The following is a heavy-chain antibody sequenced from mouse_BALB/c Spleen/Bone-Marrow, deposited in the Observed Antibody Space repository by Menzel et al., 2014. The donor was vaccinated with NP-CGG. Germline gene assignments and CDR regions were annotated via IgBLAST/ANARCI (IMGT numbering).Heavy chain of an antibody. D-gene: IGHD2-4*01. CDR3: AKQGYYDKGDY. Sequence: DVKLVESGGGLVQPGGSLKLSCAASGFAFSSYWMSWVRQAPGKGLEWIGEINPDSSTTNYTPSLKDKFIISRDNAKNPLYLQMSKVRSEDTAIYYCAKQGYYDKGDYWGQGTPLTVSS. CDR2: INPDSSTT. V-gene: IGHV4-1*02. CDR1: GFAFSSYW. J-gene: IGHJ2*01.